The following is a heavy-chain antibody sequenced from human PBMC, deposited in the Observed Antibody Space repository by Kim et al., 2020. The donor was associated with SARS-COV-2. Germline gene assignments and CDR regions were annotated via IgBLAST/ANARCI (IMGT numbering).Heavy chain of an antibody. J-gene: IGHJ3*02. V-gene: IGHV4-59*01. Sequence: SETLSLTCTVSGGSISSYYWSWIRQPPGKGLEWIGYIYYSGSTNYNPSLKSRVTISVDTSKNQFSLKLSSVTAADTAVYYCARDHAGYCSGGSCLGFPSFDIWGQGTMVTVSS. CDR2: IYYSGST. CDR3: ARDHAGYCSGGSCLGFPSFDI. CDR1: GGSISSYY. D-gene: IGHD2-15*01.